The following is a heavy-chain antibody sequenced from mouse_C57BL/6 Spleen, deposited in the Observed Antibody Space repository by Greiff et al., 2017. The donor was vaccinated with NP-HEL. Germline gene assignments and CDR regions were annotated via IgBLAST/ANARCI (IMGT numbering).Heavy chain of an antibody. CDR1: GFTFSDYY. J-gene: IGHJ2*01. CDR2: INYDGSST. CDR3: ARGRYLDY. V-gene: IGHV5-16*01. Sequence: EVMLVESEGGLVQPGSSMKLSCTASGFTFSDYYMAWVRQVPEKGLEWVANINYDGSSTYYLDSLKSRFIISRDNAKNILYLQMSSLKSEDTATYYCARGRYLDYWGQGTTLTVSS.